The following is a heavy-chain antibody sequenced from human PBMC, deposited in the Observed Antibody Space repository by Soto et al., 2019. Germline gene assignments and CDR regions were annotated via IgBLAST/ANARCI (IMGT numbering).Heavy chain of an antibody. Sequence: PSETLSLTCTVSGGSISSYYWSWIRQPPGKGLEWIGYIYYSGSTNYNPSLKSRVTISVDTSKNQFSLKLSSVTAADTAVYYCARHLIAAADAFDIWGQGTMVTVSS. D-gene: IGHD6-13*01. CDR1: GGSISSYY. V-gene: IGHV4-59*08. J-gene: IGHJ3*02. CDR3: ARHLIAAADAFDI. CDR2: IYYSGST.